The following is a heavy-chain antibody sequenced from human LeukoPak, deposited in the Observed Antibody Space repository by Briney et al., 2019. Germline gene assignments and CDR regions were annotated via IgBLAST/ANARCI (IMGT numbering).Heavy chain of an antibody. CDR3: ARGRSYGFDLDS. Sequence: SETLSLTCTVSGGSISSSNYYWGWVRKPPGKGLEWIGSLYYSGSTYYNPSLKSRVIISIDMSKNHFSLRLTSVTAADTAVYYCARGRSYGFDLDSWGPGTLVIVSS. J-gene: IGHJ4*02. V-gene: IGHV4-39*02. CDR1: GGSISSSNYY. CDR2: LYYSGST. D-gene: IGHD5-18*01.